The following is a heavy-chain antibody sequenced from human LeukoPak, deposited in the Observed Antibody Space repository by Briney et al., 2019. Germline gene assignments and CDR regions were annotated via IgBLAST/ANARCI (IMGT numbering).Heavy chain of an antibody. CDR1: GFTFSDYY. V-gene: IGHV3-11*01. D-gene: IGHD1-26*01. Sequence: GGSLRLSCAASGFTFSDYYMSWIRQAPGKGLEWVSYISSSGSTIYYADSVKGRFTISRDNAKNSLYLQINSLRAEDTAVYYCAREGIVGATTVDYWGQGTLVTVSS. CDR2: ISSSGSTI. J-gene: IGHJ4*02. CDR3: AREGIVGATTVDY.